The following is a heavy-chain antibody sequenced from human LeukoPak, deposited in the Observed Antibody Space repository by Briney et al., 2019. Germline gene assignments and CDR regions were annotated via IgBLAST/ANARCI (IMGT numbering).Heavy chain of an antibody. Sequence: PGGSLRLSCAASGFTFSSYEMNWVRQAPGKGLEWVSYISSSGSTIYYADSVKGRFTISRDNAKNSLYLQMNSLRAEDTAVYYCANTKGECSGCPLDYWGQGTLVTVSS. CDR1: GFTFSSYE. D-gene: IGHD6-19*01. J-gene: IGHJ4*02. V-gene: IGHV3-48*03. CDR3: ANTKGECSGCPLDY. CDR2: ISSSGSTI.